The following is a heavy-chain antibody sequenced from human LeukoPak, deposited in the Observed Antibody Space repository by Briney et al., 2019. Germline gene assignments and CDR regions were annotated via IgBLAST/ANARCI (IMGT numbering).Heavy chain of an antibody. V-gene: IGHV3-7*01. CDR1: GFTFSSYW. CDR3: ARCPTYYYYGMDV. CDR2: IKQDGSEK. Sequence: GGSLRLSCAASGFTFSSYWMSWVRQAPGKGLEWVANIKQDGSEKYYVDSVKGRFTISRDNAKNSLYLQMNSLRAEDTAVYYCARCPTYYYYGMDVWGQGTTVTVSS. J-gene: IGHJ6*02.